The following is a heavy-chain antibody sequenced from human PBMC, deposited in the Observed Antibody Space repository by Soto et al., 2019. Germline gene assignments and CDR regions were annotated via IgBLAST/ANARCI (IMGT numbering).Heavy chain of an antibody. Sequence: GGSLSLSCAASGFTFSSYSMNWVRQAPGKGLEWVSSISSSSSYIYYADSVKGRFTISRDNAKNSLYLQMNSLRAEDTAVYYCARGAEYCSSTSCPNWFDPWGQGTLVTVSS. CDR2: ISSSSSYI. CDR3: ARGAEYCSSTSCPNWFDP. D-gene: IGHD2-2*01. CDR1: GFTFSSYS. V-gene: IGHV3-21*01. J-gene: IGHJ5*02.